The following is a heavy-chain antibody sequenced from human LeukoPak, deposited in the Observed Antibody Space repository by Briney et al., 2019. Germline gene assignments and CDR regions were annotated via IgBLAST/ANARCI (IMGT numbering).Heavy chain of an antibody. CDR2: INHSGST. Sequence: SETLSLTCAVYGGSFSGYYWSWIRQPPGKGLEWIGEINHSGSTNYNPSPKSRVTISVDTSKNQFSLKLSSVTAADTAVYYCARARGTRGWFDPWGQGTLVTVSS. CDR1: GGSFSGYY. J-gene: IGHJ5*02. CDR3: ARARGTRGWFDP. V-gene: IGHV4-34*01.